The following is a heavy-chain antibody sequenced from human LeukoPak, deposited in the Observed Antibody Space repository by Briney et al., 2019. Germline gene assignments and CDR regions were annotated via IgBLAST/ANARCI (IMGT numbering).Heavy chain of an antibody. CDR3: ARWGRGDILTGYYGDYYYGMDV. CDR1: GGTFSSYA. V-gene: IGHV1-69*04. J-gene: IGHJ6*02. Sequence: ASVKVSCKASGGTFSSYAISWVRQAPGQGLEWMGRIIPILGIANYAQKFQGRVTITADKSTSTAYMELSSLRSEDTAVYYCARWGRGDILTGYYGDYYYGMDVWAKGSRSPSP. D-gene: IGHD3-9*01. CDR2: IIPILGIA.